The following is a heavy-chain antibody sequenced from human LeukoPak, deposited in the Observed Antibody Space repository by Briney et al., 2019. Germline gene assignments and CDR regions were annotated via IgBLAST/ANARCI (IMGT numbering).Heavy chain of an antibody. CDR1: GSSLTSNYF. CDR2: IYHSWGI. J-gene: IGHJ4*02. V-gene: IGHV4-38-2*01. Sequence: SGTLSLTCAVSGSSLTSNYFWAWFRQPPGKGLEWIATIYHSWGIYFNPSLKSRVSISLDASHNQFFLKLASVTAADTAIYYCARNVTAGFFDDWGQGILITVSS. CDR3: ARNVTAGFFDD. D-gene: IGHD1-1*01.